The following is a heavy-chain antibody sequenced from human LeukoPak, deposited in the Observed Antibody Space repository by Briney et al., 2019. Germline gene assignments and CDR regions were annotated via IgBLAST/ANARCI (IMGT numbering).Heavy chain of an antibody. Sequence: PEASVKISCTTFGYTFIDDYLHWVRQAPGQGLEWMGWINPSSGNTRLAQKFQGRLFLTRDTSINTGYMELTSLRSDDTAVYYCTKRSDFDFWGQGNMVAVSS. CDR1: GYTFIDDY. J-gene: IGHJ4*02. D-gene: IGHD3-3*01. CDR3: TKRSDFDF. CDR2: INPSSGNT. V-gene: IGHV1-2*02.